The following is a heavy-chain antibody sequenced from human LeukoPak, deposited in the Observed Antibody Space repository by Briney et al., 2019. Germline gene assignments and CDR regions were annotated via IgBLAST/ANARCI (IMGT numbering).Heavy chain of an antibody. CDR2: ISSSGGTM. CDR3: ARRSSGWDVDY. J-gene: IGHJ4*02. Sequence: GGSLRLSCAASGFTFNDYYMSWIRQAPGKGLEWVSYISSSGGTMYYADSVKGRFTISRDNAKNSLYLQINSLRAEDTAVYYCARRSSGWDVDYWGQGTLVTVSS. V-gene: IGHV3-11*01. CDR1: GFTFNDYY. D-gene: IGHD6-19*01.